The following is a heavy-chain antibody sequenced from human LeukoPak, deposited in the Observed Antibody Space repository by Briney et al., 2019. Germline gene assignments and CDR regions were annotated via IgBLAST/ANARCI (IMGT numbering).Heavy chain of an antibody. J-gene: IGHJ3*01. D-gene: IGHD4-17*01. CDR3: GRVPNGDYLGAFEF. V-gene: IGHV3-23*01. CDR1: GFTFSIYA. Sequence: GGCLRLSCAASGFTFSIYAMSWVRRAAEGGVGWVSIINVGVGETYYADSVRGGFTSSRDNSKNTQYLQITSLRVEDTAVYYCGRVPNGDYLGAFEFWGQEALVTVSA. CDR2: INVGVGET.